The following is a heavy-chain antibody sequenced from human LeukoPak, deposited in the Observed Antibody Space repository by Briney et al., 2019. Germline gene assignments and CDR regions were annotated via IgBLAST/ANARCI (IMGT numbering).Heavy chain of an antibody. CDR2: ISASGATT. V-gene: IGHV3-23*01. J-gene: IGHJ4*02. Sequence: PGGSLRLSCAASGFTFSSYAMNWVRQAPGKGLEWVSGISASGATTYFADSVKGRFTISRDNAKNSLYLQMNSLRAEDTAVYYCARVIRELTGDHPGDYWGQGTLVTVSS. CDR1: GFTFSSYA. D-gene: IGHD7-27*01. CDR3: ARVIRELTGDHPGDY.